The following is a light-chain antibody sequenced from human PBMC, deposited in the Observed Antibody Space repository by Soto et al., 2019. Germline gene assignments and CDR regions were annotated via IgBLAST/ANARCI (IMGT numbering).Light chain of an antibody. J-gene: IGLJ1*01. V-gene: IGLV2-23*01. CDR1: SSDVGTNNL. CDR3: CSYAGNYSPV. CDR2: EGG. Sequence: LTQPASVSGSPGQSITISCTGTSSDVGTNNLVSWYQQHPGKAPKFVIYEGGKRPSGVSNRFSGSKSGNTASLTISGLQDEDEADYYCCSYAGNYSPVFGTGTPVXVL.